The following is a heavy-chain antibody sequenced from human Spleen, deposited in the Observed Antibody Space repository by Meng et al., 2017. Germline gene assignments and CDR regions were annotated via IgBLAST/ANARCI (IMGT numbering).Heavy chain of an antibody. CDR1: GFTFSSYG. Sequence: LTCAASGFTFSSYGMHWVRQAPGKGLEWVAVIWYDGSNKYYADSVKGRFTISRDNSKNTLYLQMNSLRAEDTAVYYCARDHKPLYYFDYWGQGTLVTVSS. CDR2: IWYDGSNK. D-gene: IGHD3-16*01. CDR3: ARDHKPLYYFDY. J-gene: IGHJ4*02. V-gene: IGHV3-33*01.